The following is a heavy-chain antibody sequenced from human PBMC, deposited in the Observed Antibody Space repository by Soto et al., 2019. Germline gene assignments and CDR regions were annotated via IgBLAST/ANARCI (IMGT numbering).Heavy chain of an antibody. Sequence: QVQLQESGPGLVKPSGTLSLTCAVSGGSISSSNWWSWVRQPPGKGLEWIGEIYHSGSTNYNPSLKSRVTXSXDXXKNQFSLKLSSVTAADTAVYYCARVKPYGDLPFDYWGQGTLVTVSS. V-gene: IGHV4-4*02. CDR3: ARVKPYGDLPFDY. CDR2: IYHSGST. J-gene: IGHJ4*02. CDR1: GGSISSSNW. D-gene: IGHD4-17*01.